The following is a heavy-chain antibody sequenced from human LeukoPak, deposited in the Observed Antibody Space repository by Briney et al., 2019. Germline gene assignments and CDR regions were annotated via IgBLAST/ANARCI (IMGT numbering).Heavy chain of an antibody. CDR1: GFTFSSYS. D-gene: IGHD1-26*01. Sequence: GSLTLSCAASGFTFSSYSMNWVRQAPGKGLEWVSYISSNSATMYYADSVKGRFTIPRDNAKNSLYLQMNSLRAEDTAVYYCARSHGLGNYFYFDFWGQGTLVTVSS. CDR3: ARSHGLGNYFYFDF. CDR2: ISSNSATM. J-gene: IGHJ4*02. V-gene: IGHV3-48*01.